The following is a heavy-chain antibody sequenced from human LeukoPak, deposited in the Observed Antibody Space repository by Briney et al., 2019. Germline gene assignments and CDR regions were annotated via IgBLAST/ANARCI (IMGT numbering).Heavy chain of an antibody. V-gene: IGHV1-8*03. CDR2: MNPNSGNT. CDR1: GYTFTSYD. CDR3: ARGVEYSSSRPFDP. J-gene: IGHJ5*02. Sequence: ASVKVSCKASGYTFTSYDINWVRQATGQGLEWMGWMNPNSGNTGYAQKFQGRVTITRNTSISTAYMELSSLRSEDTAVYYCARGVEYSSSRPFDPWGQGTLVTVSS. D-gene: IGHD6-6*01.